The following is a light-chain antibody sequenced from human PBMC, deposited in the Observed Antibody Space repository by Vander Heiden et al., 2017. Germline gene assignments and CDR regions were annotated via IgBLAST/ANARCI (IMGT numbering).Light chain of an antibody. Sequence: IVMTQSPATLSVSPRDRATLSCSASQSIGSNRAWYQHKPGQAPRLLIYGAPTRAIGIPDRSSGSGSWTDFTLTISSLQSENSAVYYGLGYLNWPPDTFGQGTKLEIK. CDR1: QSIGSN. V-gene: IGKV3D-15*01. CDR3: LGYLNWPPDT. J-gene: IGKJ2*01. CDR2: GAP.